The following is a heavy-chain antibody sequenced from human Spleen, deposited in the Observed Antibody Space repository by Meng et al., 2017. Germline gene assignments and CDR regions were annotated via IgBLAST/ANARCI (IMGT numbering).Heavy chain of an antibody. CDR2: ISGSGGST. V-gene: IGHV3-23*01. D-gene: IGHD3-10*01. CDR1: GFTFSRFA. CDR3: ARGRSTYSGSGSYYHYFDY. Sequence: GESLKISCTASGFTFSRFAMSWVRQAPGTGLEWVSGISGSGGSTYYADSVKGRFTISRDNAQNSLYLQMNSLRADDTALYFCARGRSTYSGSGSYYHYFDYWGRGTLVTVSS. J-gene: IGHJ4*02.